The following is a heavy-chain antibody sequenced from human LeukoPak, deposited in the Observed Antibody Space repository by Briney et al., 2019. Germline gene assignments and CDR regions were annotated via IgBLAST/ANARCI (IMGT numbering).Heavy chain of an antibody. CDR3: ARAPRGRDTLDI. V-gene: IGHV4-59*01. Sequence: SETLSLTCTVSGDSIGGYSWNWIRQPPGKGLEWIGYIFYSGNRNYNPSLKSRVTISLDTSKNQFSLKLSSVTAADTAVYYCARAPRGRDTLDIWGQGTMVTVSS. J-gene: IGHJ3*02. CDR2: IFYSGNR. D-gene: IGHD3-10*01. CDR1: GDSIGGYS.